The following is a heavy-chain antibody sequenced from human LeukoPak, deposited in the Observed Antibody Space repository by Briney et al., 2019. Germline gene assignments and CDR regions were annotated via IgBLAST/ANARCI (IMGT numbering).Heavy chain of an antibody. J-gene: IGHJ5*02. D-gene: IGHD3-22*01. CDR3: ARGVLAGYDSSGYPFYNWFDP. V-gene: IGHV1-2*02. CDR1: GYTFTDYY. Sequence: ASVKVSCKASGYTFTDYYMHWVRQAPGQGLEWMGLINPNSGGTKYAQKFQGRVTMTRDTSISTAYMELSRLRSDDTAVYYCARGVLAGYDSSGYPFYNWFDPWGQGALVTVSS. CDR2: INPNSGGT.